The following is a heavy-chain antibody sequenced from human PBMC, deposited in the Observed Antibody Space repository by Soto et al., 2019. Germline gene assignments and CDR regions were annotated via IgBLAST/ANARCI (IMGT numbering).Heavy chain of an antibody. CDR1: GGSFSGYY. CDR2: INHSGST. J-gene: IGHJ4*02. CDR3: ARDKITGLFDY. V-gene: IGHV4-34*01. D-gene: IGHD2-8*02. Sequence: QVQLQQWGAGLLKPSETLSLTCAVYGGSFSGYYWTWIRQPPGTGREWIGEINHSGSTNYNPSLKSRVPISVDTCKNQFALKLTSVTAADTAVYYCARDKITGLFDYWGEGTLVTVSS.